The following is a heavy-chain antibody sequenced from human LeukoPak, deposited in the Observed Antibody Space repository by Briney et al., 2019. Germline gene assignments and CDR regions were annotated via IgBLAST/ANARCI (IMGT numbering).Heavy chain of an antibody. V-gene: IGHV3-11*01. CDR3: ARDRYSGYDSH. CDR2: ISSSGSTI. J-gene: IGHJ4*02. CDR1: GFTFSDYY. D-gene: IGHD5-12*01. Sequence: GGSLRLSCAASGFTFSDYYMSWIRQAPGEGLEWVSYISSSGSTIYYADSVKGRFTISRDNAKNSLYLQMNSLRAEDTAVYYCARDRYSGYDSHWGQGTLVTVSS.